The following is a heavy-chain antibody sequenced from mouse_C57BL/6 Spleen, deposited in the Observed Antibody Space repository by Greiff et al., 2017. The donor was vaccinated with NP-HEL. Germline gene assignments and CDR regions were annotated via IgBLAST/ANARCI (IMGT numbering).Heavy chain of an antibody. CDR3: ARDGIYYGSSPFAY. CDR2: INPGSGGT. CDR1: GYAFTNYL. D-gene: IGHD1-1*01. V-gene: IGHV1-54*01. Sequence: VQGVESGAELVRPGTSVKVSCKASGYAFTNYLIEWVKQRPGQGLEWIGVINPGSGGTNYNEKFKGKATLTADKSSSTAYMQLSSLTSEDSAVYFCARDGIYYGSSPFAYWGQGTLVTVSA. J-gene: IGHJ3*01.